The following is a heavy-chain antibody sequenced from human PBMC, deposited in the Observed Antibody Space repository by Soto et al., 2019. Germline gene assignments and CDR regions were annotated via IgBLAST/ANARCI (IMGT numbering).Heavy chain of an antibody. V-gene: IGHV3-66*01. D-gene: IGHD2-15*01. CDR2: IYSGGST. CDR3: ARDKYCSGSSCVNWFDP. CDR1: GLTVSSNY. Sequence: GSLRLSCADSGLTVSSNYMSWVRQAPGKGLEWVSVIYSGGSTYYADSVKGRFTISRDNSKNTLYLQMNSRRAEDMAVYYCARDKYCSGSSCVNWFDPWGQGTLVTVSS. J-gene: IGHJ5*02.